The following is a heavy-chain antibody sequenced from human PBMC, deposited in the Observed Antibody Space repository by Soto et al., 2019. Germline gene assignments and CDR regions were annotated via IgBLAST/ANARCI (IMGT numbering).Heavy chain of an antibody. CDR1: GDSIRTSKYY. Sequence: SESLSLTGTVCGDSIRTSKYYWAWVRQLSGKGLEWIGSIFYTGTTNYNPSLKSRVSISDDTSKNQFSLRLSSVTAADTAIYYCARLRPPRDSPFDYWGQGTLVTVSS. D-gene: IGHD2-15*01. J-gene: IGHJ4*02. CDR3: ARLRPPRDSPFDY. CDR2: IFYTGTT. V-gene: IGHV4-39*01.